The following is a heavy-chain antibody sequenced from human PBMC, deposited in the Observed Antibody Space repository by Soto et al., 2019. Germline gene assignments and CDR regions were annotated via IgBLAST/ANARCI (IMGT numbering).Heavy chain of an antibody. CDR1: DWYLGCFG. V-gene: IGHV4-34*01. CDR2: INHSGST. J-gene: IGHJ6*02. Sequence: YGFDDWYLGCFGGSWISKPQGKGLEWIGEINHSGSTNYNPSLKSRVAISVDTSKNQFSLKLSSVIAADTAVYYCARVGGQWLVRYYYYYGMDVWVQRT. CDR3: ARVGGQWLVRYYYYYGMDV. D-gene: IGHD6-19*01.